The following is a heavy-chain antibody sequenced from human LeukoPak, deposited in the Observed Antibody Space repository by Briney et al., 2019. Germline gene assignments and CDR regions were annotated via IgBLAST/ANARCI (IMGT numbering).Heavy chain of an antibody. V-gene: IGHV3-7*01. D-gene: IGHD3-10*01. CDR1: GGSISSSNW. Sequence: GTLSLTCAVSGGSISSSNWWSWVRQAPGKGLEWVANIKQDGSETYYVDSVKGRFTISRDNAKNSLYLQMNSLRAEDTAVYYCAPLGGVQSVLGGQGTLVTVSS. CDR3: APLGGVQSVL. J-gene: IGHJ4*02. CDR2: IKQDGSET.